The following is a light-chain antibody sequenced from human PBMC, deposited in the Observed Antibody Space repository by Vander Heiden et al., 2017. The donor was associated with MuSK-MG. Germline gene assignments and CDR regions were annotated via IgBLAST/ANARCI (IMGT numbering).Light chain of an antibody. CDR2: DAS. V-gene: IGKV3-11*01. CDR3: QQRSSWPIT. J-gene: IGKJ5*01. Sequence: ELVFTHSPATLSFSPGQRATLSCRASQSVRSLLGWYQQKPCQAPRLLIYDASNSATGIPARFSGSGSGTDFTLTISSLEPEDFAVYYCQQRSSWPITFGQGTRLEIK. CDR1: QSVRSL.